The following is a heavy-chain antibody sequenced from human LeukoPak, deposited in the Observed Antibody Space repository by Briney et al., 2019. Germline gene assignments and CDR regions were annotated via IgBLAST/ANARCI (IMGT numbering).Heavy chain of an antibody. CDR3: ARDPYCGGDCYSGFRAFDI. CDR2: IKQDGSER. Sequence: SGGSLRLSCAASGFIFSNYWMTWVRRAPVKGLEWVANIKQDGSERILVDSVKGRFTISRDNPKNSLYLQMNSLRADDTAVYYCARDPYCGGDCYSGFRAFDIWGRGTMVTVSS. CDR1: GFIFSNYW. V-gene: IGHV3-7*01. D-gene: IGHD2-21*02. J-gene: IGHJ3*02.